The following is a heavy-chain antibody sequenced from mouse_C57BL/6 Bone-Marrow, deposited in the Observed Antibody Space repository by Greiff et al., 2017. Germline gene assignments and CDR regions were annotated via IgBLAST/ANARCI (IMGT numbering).Heavy chain of an antibody. CDR3: ARGYYDYDEYWYFDV. D-gene: IGHD2-4*01. CDR1: GYTFPSYW. V-gene: IGHV1-50*01. CDR2: IDPSDSYT. Sequence: QVQLQQPGAELVKPGASVKLSCKASGYTFPSYWMQWVKQRPGQGLEWIGEIDPSDSYTTYNQKVKGKATLTVDTSSSTAYMQLSSLTSEDSAVYYCARGYYDYDEYWYFDVWGTGTTVTVSS. J-gene: IGHJ1*03.